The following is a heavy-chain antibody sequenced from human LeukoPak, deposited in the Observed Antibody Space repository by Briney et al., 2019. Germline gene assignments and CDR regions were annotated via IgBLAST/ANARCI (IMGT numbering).Heavy chain of an antibody. J-gene: IGHJ4*02. V-gene: IGHV4-59*08. CDR1: GGSINTYY. Sequence: SETLSLTCTVSGGSINTYYGSWIRQAPGKGLEWIGHIYYSGNTNYNPSLNSRVTISVDTSKNQSSLRLSSVTAADTAVYYCARRGDYVGLDYWGQGILVTVSS. CDR2: IYYSGNT. D-gene: IGHD4-17*01. CDR3: ARRGDYVGLDY.